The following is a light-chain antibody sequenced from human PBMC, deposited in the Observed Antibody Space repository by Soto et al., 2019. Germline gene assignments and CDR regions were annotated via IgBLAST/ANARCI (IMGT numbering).Light chain of an antibody. CDR2: DVT. CDR1: SSDVGGYNY. V-gene: IGLV2-11*01. CDR3: CSYAGSYTYV. Sequence: QSVLTQLRSVSGSPGQSVTISCTGTSSDVGGYNYVSWYQHHPGKAPKLMIYDVTKRPSGVRDRFSASKSGNTASLTISGLQAEDEADYYCCSYAGSYTYVFGTGTKVTVL. J-gene: IGLJ1*01.